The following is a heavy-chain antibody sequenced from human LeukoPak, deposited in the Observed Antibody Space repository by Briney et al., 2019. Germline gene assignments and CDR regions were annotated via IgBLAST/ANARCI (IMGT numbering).Heavy chain of an antibody. Sequence: PGGSLRLSCAASGFTFSDYYMSWIRQAPGKGLEWISYISSSTTTIHYADSVKGRFTISRDNAKNSLLLQMNSLRAEDTAVYYCARDLRFGELLRYFDYWGQGTLVTVSS. V-gene: IGHV3-11*04. CDR3: ARDLRFGELLRYFDY. J-gene: IGHJ4*02. D-gene: IGHD3-10*01. CDR2: ISSSTTTI. CDR1: GFTFSDYY.